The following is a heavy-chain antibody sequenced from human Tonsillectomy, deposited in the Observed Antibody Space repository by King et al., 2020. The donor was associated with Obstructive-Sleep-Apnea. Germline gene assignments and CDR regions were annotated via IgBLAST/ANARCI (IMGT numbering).Heavy chain of an antibody. CDR3: ARHIAVAGGSIYGMDV. V-gene: IGHV5-51*01. CDR2: IYPDDSDT. Sequence: GQLVQSGAEVKKPGESLKISCKASGYRFTTTWIGWVRQMPGKGLEWMGIIYPDDSDTRYSPSFQGQVTISADKSISTAYLQWQSLKASDTAMYYCARHIAVAGGSIYGMDVWGQGTTVTVSS. D-gene: IGHD6-19*01. CDR1: GYRFTTTW. J-gene: IGHJ6*02.